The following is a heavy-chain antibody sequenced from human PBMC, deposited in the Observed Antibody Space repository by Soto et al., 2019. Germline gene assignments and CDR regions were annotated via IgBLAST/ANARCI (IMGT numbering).Heavy chain of an antibody. CDR2: IIPLSGAA. CDR3: ARDMTRTVVPYFDF. V-gene: IGHV1-69*06. J-gene: IGHJ4*02. D-gene: IGHD1-7*01. Sequence: SVKLSCKASGRTFSNYVVNWVRQAPGQGLEWMGRIIPLSGAANYAQKFQGRVTITADKSTSTSYMELSSLRSEDTAVYYCARDMTRTVVPYFDFWGQGTLVTVSS. CDR1: GRTFSNYV.